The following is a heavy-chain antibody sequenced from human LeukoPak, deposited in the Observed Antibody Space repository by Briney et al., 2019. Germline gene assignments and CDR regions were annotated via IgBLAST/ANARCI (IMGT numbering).Heavy chain of an antibody. CDR2: IYPSGGST. CDR3: ARDTSRTSCYDY. J-gene: IGHJ4*02. CDR1: GYTFTSYY. V-gene: IGHV1-46*01. Sequence: ASVKVSCKASGYTFTSYYMHWVRQAPGQGLEWMGIIYPSGGSTSYAQKFQGRVTMTRDMSTSTVYMELSSLRSEDTAVYYCARDTSRTSCYDYWGQGTLVTVSS. D-gene: IGHD2-2*01.